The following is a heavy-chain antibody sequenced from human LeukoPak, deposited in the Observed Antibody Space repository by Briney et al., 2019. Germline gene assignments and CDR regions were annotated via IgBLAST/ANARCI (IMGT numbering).Heavy chain of an antibody. V-gene: IGHV3-33*01. J-gene: IGHJ6*02. CDR3: ARVRRDILTGYPANYYYYGMDV. CDR1: GFTFSSYG. CDR2: IWYDGSNK. D-gene: IGHD3-9*01. Sequence: GGSLRLSCAASGFTFSSYGMHWVRQAPGKGLEWVAVIWYDGSNKYYADSVKGRFTISRDNSKNTLYLQMNSLRAEDTAVYYCARVRRDILTGYPANYYYYGMDVWGQGTTVTVSS.